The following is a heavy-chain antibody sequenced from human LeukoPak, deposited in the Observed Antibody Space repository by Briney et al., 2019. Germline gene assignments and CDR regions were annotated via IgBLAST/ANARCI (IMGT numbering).Heavy chain of an antibody. Sequence: PSETLSLTCTVSGGSISSSGYYWGWIRQPPGEGLEWIGSIYYSGNTYYNPSLESRITISVDTSKNQFSLKLSSVTAADTAVYYCVRDHSFFQIDYWGQGTLVTASS. CDR1: GGSISSSGYY. V-gene: IGHV4-39*02. CDR2: IYYSGNT. J-gene: IGHJ4*02. CDR3: VRDHSFFQIDY. D-gene: IGHD5/OR15-5a*01.